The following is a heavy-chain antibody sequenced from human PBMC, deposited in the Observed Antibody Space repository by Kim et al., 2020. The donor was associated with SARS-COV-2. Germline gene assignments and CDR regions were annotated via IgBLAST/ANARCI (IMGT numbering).Heavy chain of an antibody. CDR3: ARDALQNGDDNYEY. Sequence: AESVKGRFTNSRHKSKNTLYIRMNSLGPEDTAVYYCARDALQNGDDNYEYWGQGTLVTVSS. D-gene: IGHD3-22*01. J-gene: IGHJ4*02. V-gene: IGHV3-53*04.